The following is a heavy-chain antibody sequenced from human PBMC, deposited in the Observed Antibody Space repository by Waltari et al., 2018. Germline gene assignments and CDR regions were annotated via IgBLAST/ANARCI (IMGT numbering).Heavy chain of an antibody. D-gene: IGHD1-1*01. CDR1: GYSIRSGYY. CDR2: IYHSGST. V-gene: IGHV4-38-2*01. CDR3: ARSQPLMAV. J-gene: IGHJ3*01. Sequence: QVQLQESGPGLVKPSETLSLTCAVSGYSIRSGYYWGWIRQPPGKGLEWIGSIYHSGSTYYNPSLKSRVTISVDTSKNQFSLKLSSVTAADTAVYYCARSQPLMAVWGQGTMVTVSS.